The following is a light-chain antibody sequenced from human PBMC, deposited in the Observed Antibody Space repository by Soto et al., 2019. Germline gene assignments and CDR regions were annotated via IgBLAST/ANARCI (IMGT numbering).Light chain of an antibody. V-gene: IGKV3-15*01. CDR2: GAS. CDR1: QTVGSN. Sequence: EIVMAQSPATLSVSLGGRATLSCRASQTVGSNLAWYQHRPGQAPRLLIYGASTRATGIPARFSGSGSGTEFTLTISSLQSEDFAVYYCQQYDNWPPWTFGQGTKVEIK. J-gene: IGKJ1*01. CDR3: QQYDNWPPWT.